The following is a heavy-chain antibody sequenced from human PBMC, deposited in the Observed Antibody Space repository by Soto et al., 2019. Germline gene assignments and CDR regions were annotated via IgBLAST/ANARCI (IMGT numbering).Heavy chain of an antibody. D-gene: IGHD6-6*01. CDR1: GGSISSGDYY. J-gene: IGHJ2*01. CDR3: ARGGRMVVRWYFDL. Sequence: QVQLQESGPGLVKPSQTLSLTCTVSGGSISSGDYYWSWIRQPPGKGLEWLGYIYYSGSTYYNPYLKSRVTISVDTSNTQFSLKLSSVTAADTAVYYCARGGRMVVRWYFDLWGRGTLVTVSS. CDR2: IYYSGST. V-gene: IGHV4-30-4*01.